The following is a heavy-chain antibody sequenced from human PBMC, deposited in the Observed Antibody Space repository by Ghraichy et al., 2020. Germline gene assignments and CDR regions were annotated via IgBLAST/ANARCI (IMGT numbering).Heavy chain of an antibody. CDR2: ISGSGGST. CDR3: AKDRYNRAADRLDS. Sequence: AGSLRLSCAASGFTFSSNAMSWVRQAPGKGLEWVSTISGSGGSTYYADSVKGRFTISRDNSKDTLFLQMNSLRAEDTAVYYCAKDRYNRAADRLDSWGQGILVSVSS. V-gene: IGHV3-23*01. J-gene: IGHJ4*02. CDR1: GFTFSSNA. D-gene: IGHD6-13*01.